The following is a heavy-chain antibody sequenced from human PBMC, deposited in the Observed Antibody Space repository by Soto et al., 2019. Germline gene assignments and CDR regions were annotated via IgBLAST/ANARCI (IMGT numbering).Heavy chain of an antibody. J-gene: IGHJ5*02. Sequence: PLETLSLTCTVSGGSISSSSYYWGWIRQPAGKGLEWSGSMYYSGSTYYNPSLKSRVTISVDTTKNQFSLQLSSVTAADTAVYYCERLHYLYHWFDPWGQGTLVTVSS. D-gene: IGHD1-26*01. CDR3: ERLHYLYHWFDP. V-gene: IGHV4-39*01. CDR2: MYYSGST. CDR1: GGSISSSSYY.